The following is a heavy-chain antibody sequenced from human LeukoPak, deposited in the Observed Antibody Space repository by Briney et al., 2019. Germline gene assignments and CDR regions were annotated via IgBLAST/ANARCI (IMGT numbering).Heavy chain of an antibody. CDR2: ISYDGSNK. V-gene: IGHV3-30*04. D-gene: IGHD5-12*01. CDR3: AGDWGEWLRRNDAFDI. CDR1: GFTFSSYA. Sequence: GGSLRLSCAASGFTFSSYAMHWVRQAPGKGLEWVAVISYDGSNKYYADSVKGRFTISRDNSKNTLYLQMNSVRAEDTAVYYCAGDWGEWLRRNDAFDIWGQGTMVTVSS. J-gene: IGHJ3*02.